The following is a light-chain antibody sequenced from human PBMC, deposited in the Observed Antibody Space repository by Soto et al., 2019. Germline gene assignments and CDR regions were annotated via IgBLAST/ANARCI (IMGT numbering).Light chain of an antibody. CDR2: GAT. Sequence: EIVLTQSPGTLSLSPGERATLSCRSSESLRNNYLAWYKQKPGQAPRLLISGATTRASGIPDRFSGSGSGTDFTLSINRLEPEDFVVYFCQQYGRLPITFGQGTRLEIK. V-gene: IGKV3-20*01. CDR3: QQYGRLPIT. J-gene: IGKJ5*01. CDR1: ESLRNNY.